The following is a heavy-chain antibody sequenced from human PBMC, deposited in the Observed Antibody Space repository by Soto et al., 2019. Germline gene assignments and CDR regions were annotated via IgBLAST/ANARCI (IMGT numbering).Heavy chain of an antibody. V-gene: IGHV2-5*02. D-gene: IGHD3-10*01. J-gene: IGHJ4*02. CDR2: IYWDDDK. Sequence: QITLKESGPTLVKPTQTLTLTCTFSGFSLSTSGVGVGWIRQPPGKALEWLAVIYWDDDKRSSSSLKSRLTITKDTSKHQVVLTMTNMDPVDTATYYCARHPYYGLAPYSFDYWGQGILVTVSS. CDR3: ARHPYYGLAPYSFDY. CDR1: GFSLSTSGVG.